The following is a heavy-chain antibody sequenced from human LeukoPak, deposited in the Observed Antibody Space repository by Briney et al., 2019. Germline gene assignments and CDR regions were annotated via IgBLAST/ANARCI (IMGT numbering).Heavy chain of an antibody. Sequence: SETLSLTCAVYGVSLRGYYWSWIRQSPEKGLEWIGEISHEGDSIYNPSLKSRLTLSVDMSKNQFSLKLRTVTAADTAVYYCARGRNYVSDYYFDVWGKGTTVIVSS. CDR3: ARGRNYVSDYYFDV. J-gene: IGHJ6*03. D-gene: IGHD1-7*01. CDR2: ISHEGDS. V-gene: IGHV4-34*01. CDR1: GVSLRGYY.